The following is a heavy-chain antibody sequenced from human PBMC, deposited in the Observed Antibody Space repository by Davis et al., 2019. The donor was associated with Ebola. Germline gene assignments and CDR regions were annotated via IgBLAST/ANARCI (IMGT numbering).Heavy chain of an antibody. CDR2: VTSNNGRT. J-gene: IGHJ3*02. CDR3: ARDMSVTFVPPFSAFDM. V-gene: IGHV3-9*01. Sequence: PGGSLRLSCAASGFNFHDYGMHWVRQVPGKGLEWISGVTSNNGRTAYADFVKGRFTVSRDNAKKSLFLQINSVRPEDTASYYCARDMSVTFVPPFSAFDMWGQGTVVTVSS. CDR1: GFNFHDYG. D-gene: IGHD2/OR15-2a*01.